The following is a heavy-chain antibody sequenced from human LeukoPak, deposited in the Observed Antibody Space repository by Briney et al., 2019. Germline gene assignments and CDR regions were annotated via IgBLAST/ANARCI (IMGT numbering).Heavy chain of an antibody. Sequence: GGSLRLSCAASGFTFSDYYMSWIRQAPGKGLEWVSYISRSGSTIYYADSVKGRFTISRDNAKNSLYLQMNSLRAEDTAVYYCARAHRTVAGTNIYYYYGMDVWGQGTTVTVSS. D-gene: IGHD6-19*01. CDR3: ARAHRTVAGTNIYYYYGMDV. J-gene: IGHJ6*02. CDR1: GFTFSDYY. CDR2: ISRSGSTI. V-gene: IGHV3-11*01.